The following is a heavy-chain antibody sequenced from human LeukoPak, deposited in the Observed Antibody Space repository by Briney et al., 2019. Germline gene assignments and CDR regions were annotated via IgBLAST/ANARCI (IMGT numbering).Heavy chain of an antibody. CDR1: GGTFSSYA. J-gene: IGHJ4*02. V-gene: IGHV1-69*13. CDR3: ARDDNVSYYFDY. Sequence: SVKVSCKASGGTFSSYAISWVRQAPGQGLEWMGGILPIFGTANYAQKLQGRVTITADESTSTAYMELSSLRSEDTAVYYCARDDNVSYYFDYWGQGTLVTVSS. D-gene: IGHD1-14*01. CDR2: ILPIFGTA.